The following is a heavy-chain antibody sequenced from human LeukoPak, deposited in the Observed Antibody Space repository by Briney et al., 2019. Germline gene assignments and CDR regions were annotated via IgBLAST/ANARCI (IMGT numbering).Heavy chain of an antibody. V-gene: IGHV1-24*01. CDR3: ARVPAAQPPDGWFDP. D-gene: IGHD2-2*01. CDR2: FDPEDGET. Sequence: ASVKVSCKVSGYTLTELSMHWVRQAPGKGLERMGGFDPEDGETIYAQKFQGRVTMTEDTSTDTAYMELSSLRSEDTAVYYCARVPAAQPPDGWFDPWGQGTLVTVSS. J-gene: IGHJ5*02. CDR1: GYTLTELS.